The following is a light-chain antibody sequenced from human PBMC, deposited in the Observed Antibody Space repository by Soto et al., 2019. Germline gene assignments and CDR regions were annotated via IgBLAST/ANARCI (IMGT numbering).Light chain of an antibody. CDR3: VTLDDRLSGGV. V-gene: IGLV1-47*01. Sequence: QSVVTQPPSASGTPGQRVTIPCSGSTSNIGHNYVYWYQQFPGTAPKLLIYRNNQRPSGLPDRFSGSKSRTSASLAISGLRSGDEADYYCVTLDDRLSGGVFGGGTKVTVL. CDR1: TSNIGHNY. J-gene: IGLJ3*02. CDR2: RNN.